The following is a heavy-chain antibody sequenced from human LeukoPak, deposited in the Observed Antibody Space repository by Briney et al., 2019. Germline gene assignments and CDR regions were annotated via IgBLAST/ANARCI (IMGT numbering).Heavy chain of an antibody. CDR3: ARHGFIVIVPAAIDYXDX. D-gene: IGHD2-2*02. CDR1: GGSFSGYY. J-gene: IGHJ4*02. CDR2: INHSGST. Sequence: SETLSLTCAVYGGSFSGYYWSWIRQPPGKGLEWIGEINHSGSTNYNPSLKSRVTISVDTSRNQFSLKLSSVTAADTAVYYCARHGFIVIVPAAIDYXDXXGQGXXVTV. V-gene: IGHV4-34*01.